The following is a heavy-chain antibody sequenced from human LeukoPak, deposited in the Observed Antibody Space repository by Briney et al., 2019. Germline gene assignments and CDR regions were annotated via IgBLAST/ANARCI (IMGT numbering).Heavy chain of an antibody. CDR2: ISRSSRYT. Sequence: PGGSLRLSCAASGFAFSGYSMSWVRQAPGKGLQWVSCISRSSRYTYNADSLKGRFTTSRDNAKNSLYLQMNSLRAEDTAVYYCARASKTYDFSMANAFDIWGQGTMVIVSS. CDR1: GFAFSGYS. V-gene: IGHV3-21*01. J-gene: IGHJ3*02. CDR3: ARASKTYDFSMANAFDI. D-gene: IGHD3-3*01.